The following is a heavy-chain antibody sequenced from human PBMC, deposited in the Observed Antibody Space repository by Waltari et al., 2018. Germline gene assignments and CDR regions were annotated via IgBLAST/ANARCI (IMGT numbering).Heavy chain of an antibody. D-gene: IGHD5-18*01. J-gene: IGHJ6*02. CDR3: ARDQMDTAMVLSWGMDV. Sequence: QVQLVQSGAEVKKPGSSVKVSCKASGGTFSSYTIRWVRQAPGQGLEWMGRIIPILGIANYAQKFQGRVTITADKSTSTAYMELSSLKCEDTAVYYCARDQMDTAMVLSWGMDVWGQGTTVTVSS. CDR1: GGTFSSYT. V-gene: IGHV1-69*08. CDR2: IIPILGIA.